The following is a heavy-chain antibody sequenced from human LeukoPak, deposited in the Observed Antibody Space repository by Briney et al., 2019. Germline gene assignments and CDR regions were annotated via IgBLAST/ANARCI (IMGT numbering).Heavy chain of an antibody. D-gene: IGHD1-26*01. CDR3: ARDRGGSYSP. J-gene: IGHJ5*02. Sequence: VKVSCKASGGTFSSYAISWVRQAPGQGLEWMGRIIPILGIANYAQKLQGRVTMTTDTSTSTAYMELRSLRSDDTAVYYCARDRGGSYSPWGQGTLVTVSS. V-gene: IGHV1-69*04. CDR2: IIPILGIA. CDR1: GGTFSSYA.